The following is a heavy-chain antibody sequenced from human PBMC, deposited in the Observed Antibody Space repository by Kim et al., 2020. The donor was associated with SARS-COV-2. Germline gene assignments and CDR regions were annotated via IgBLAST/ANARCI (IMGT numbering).Heavy chain of an antibody. CDR3: VRETAQAGYYYMGV. CDR1: GFTFSTYW. CDR2: IKTDGSDI. Sequence: GGSLRLSCAASGFTFSTYWMHWVRQAPGKGLVWVSRIKTDGSDIKYADSVKGRFTASRDNAKNTLFLQMNRLRAEDTAVYYCVRETAQAGYYYMGVWGKG. D-gene: IGHD3-10*01. J-gene: IGHJ6*03. V-gene: IGHV3-74*01.